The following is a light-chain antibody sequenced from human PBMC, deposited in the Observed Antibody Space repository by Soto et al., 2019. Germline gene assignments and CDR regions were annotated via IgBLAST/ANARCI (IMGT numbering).Light chain of an antibody. Sequence: QSVLTQPPSLSAAPGQKVTISCSGSGSNVGHNFVSWYQQLPGTAPRLLIYETNKRPSGIPDRFSGPKSGTSATLDIAGLQPGDEADYYCGTWDNNLSDVVFGGGTKLTVL. CDR2: ETN. CDR3: GTWDNNLSDVV. CDR1: GSNVGHNF. J-gene: IGLJ3*02. V-gene: IGLV1-51*02.